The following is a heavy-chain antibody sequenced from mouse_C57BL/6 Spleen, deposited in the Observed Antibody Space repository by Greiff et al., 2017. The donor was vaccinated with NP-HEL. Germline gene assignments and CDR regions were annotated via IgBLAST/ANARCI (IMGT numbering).Heavy chain of an antibody. V-gene: IGHV1-26*01. Sequence: EVQLQQSGPELVKPGASVKISCKASGYTFTDYYMNWVKQSHGKSLEWIGDINPNNGGTSYNQKFKGKATLTVDKSSSTAYMELRSLTSEDSAVYYCAREGITTVVANFDYGGQGTTLTVSS. D-gene: IGHD1-1*01. CDR1: GYTFTDYY. CDR3: AREGITTVVANFDY. CDR2: INPNNGGT. J-gene: IGHJ2*01.